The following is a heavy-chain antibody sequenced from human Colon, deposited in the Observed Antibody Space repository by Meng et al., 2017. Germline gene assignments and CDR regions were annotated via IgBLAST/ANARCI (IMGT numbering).Heavy chain of an antibody. CDR2: INPSGGGT. CDR1: GYTFSDYH. Sequence: QVQLVQRVGGVEKPGASVKVSCKASGYTFSDYHMHWVRQAPGQGLEWMGIINPSGGGTRYAQKFQGRVTMSRDTSTSTVYMDLSSLTSDDTAVYYCARERFGESPDYWGQGTLVTVSS. CDR3: ARERFGESPDY. J-gene: IGHJ4*02. V-gene: IGHV1-46*01. D-gene: IGHD3-16*01.